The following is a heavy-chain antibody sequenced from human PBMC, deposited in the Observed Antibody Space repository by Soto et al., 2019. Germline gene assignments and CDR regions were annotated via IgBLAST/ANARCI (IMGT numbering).Heavy chain of an antibody. CDR2: INHSGST. Sequence: PSETLSLTCAVYGGSFSGYYWSWIRRPPGKGLEWIGEINHSGSTNYNPSLKSRVTISVDTSKNQFSLKLSSVTAADTAVYYCARGLYCSGGSCYSDFDYWGQGTLVTVSS. J-gene: IGHJ4*02. D-gene: IGHD2-15*01. V-gene: IGHV4-34*01. CDR1: GGSFSGYY. CDR3: ARGLYCSGGSCYSDFDY.